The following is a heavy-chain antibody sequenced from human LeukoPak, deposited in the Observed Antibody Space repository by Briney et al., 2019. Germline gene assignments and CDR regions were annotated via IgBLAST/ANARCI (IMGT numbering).Heavy chain of an antibody. Sequence: GGSLRLSCAASGFSVNSYYMSWVRQAPGRGLEWVSAISGSGGSTYYADSVKGRFTISRDNAKNSLYLQMNSLRAEDTAVYYCARDIGYGDYWGQGTLVTVSS. CDR2: ISGSGGST. D-gene: IGHD5-18*01. CDR3: ARDIGYGDY. CDR1: GFSVNSYY. V-gene: IGHV3-23*01. J-gene: IGHJ4*02.